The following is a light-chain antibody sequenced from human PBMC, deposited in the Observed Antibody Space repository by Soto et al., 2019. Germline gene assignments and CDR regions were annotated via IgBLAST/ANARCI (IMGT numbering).Light chain of an antibody. CDR2: EVN. Sequence: QSALTQTASVSASPGQSITIYCSGTSSDIGGYNSVSCYQQHPGKAPKLIICEVNNRPSGISSRFSGSKTGNTASLTISGVQTEDEAEYDCSSNTTSNTLVFGGGTKLTVL. CDR1: SSDIGGYNS. V-gene: IGLV2-14*01. J-gene: IGLJ3*02. CDR3: SSNTTSNTLV.